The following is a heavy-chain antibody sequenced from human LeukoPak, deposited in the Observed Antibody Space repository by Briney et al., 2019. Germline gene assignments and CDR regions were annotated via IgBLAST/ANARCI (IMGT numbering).Heavy chain of an antibody. CDR1: GFTFRSYW. J-gene: IGHJ4*02. CDR2: INQDGSEK. CDR3: ARDRTLAAILN. V-gene: IGHV3-7*05. Sequence: GGSLRLSCAASGFTFRSYWMSWVRQAPGKGLEWVANINQDGSEKYYVDSVKGRFTISRDNTKNSLYLQMKSLRGEDTAVYYGARDRTLAAILNWGQGTLVTVSS. D-gene: IGHD2-15*01.